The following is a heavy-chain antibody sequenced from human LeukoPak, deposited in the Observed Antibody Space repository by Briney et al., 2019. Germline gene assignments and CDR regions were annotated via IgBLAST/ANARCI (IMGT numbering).Heavy chain of an antibody. CDR3: ARDRIAARWFDP. J-gene: IGHJ5*02. CDR2: ISSSCSTI. Sequence: GGSLRLSCAASGFTFSSYEMNWVRQAPGKGLEWVSYISSSCSTIYYADSVKGRFTISRDNAKNSLYLQMNSLRAGDTAVYYCARDRIAARWFDPWGQGTLVTVSS. D-gene: IGHD6-13*01. CDR1: GFTFSSYE. V-gene: IGHV3-48*03.